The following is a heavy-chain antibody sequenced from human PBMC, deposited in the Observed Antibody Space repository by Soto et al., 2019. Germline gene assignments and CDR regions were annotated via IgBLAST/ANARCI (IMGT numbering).Heavy chain of an antibody. CDR1: GYTFTSYG. D-gene: IGHD3-22*01. J-gene: IGHJ4*01. CDR3: ARDRGYYYDSSDYSKRGLFDY. CDR2: ISAYNGNT. Sequence: ASVKVSCKASGYTFTSYGISWVRQAPGQGLEWMGWISAYNGNTNYAQKLQGRVTMTTDTSTSTAYMELRSLRSDDTAVYYCARDRGYYYDSSDYSKRGLFDYWGQGTLVTVSS. V-gene: IGHV1-18*01.